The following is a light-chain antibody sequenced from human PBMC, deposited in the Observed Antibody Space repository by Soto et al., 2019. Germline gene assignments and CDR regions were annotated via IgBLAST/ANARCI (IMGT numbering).Light chain of an antibody. CDR2: GAS. CDR1: QGISSY. Sequence: TQSPSSVSASVGDRVTITCRASQGISSYLAWYQQKPGQAPRLLMCGASSRATGIPDRFSGSGSATDFSLTISRLEPEDFAVYYCQQFGSSPLTFGGGTKVEIK. CDR3: QQFGSSPLT. V-gene: IGKV3-20*01. J-gene: IGKJ4*01.